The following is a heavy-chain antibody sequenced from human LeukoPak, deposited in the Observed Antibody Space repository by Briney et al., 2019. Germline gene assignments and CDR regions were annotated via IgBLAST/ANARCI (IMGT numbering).Heavy chain of an antibody. D-gene: IGHD3-9*01. J-gene: IGHJ3*02. CDR1: GFTFSSYA. V-gene: IGHV3-23*01. Sequence: TGGSLRLSCAASGFTFSSYAMSWVRQAPGKGLEWVSAISGSGGSTYYADSVKGRFTISRDNSKNTLYLQMNSLRAEETAVYYCAKDPYYDILAGDAFDIWGQGTMVTVSS. CDR2: ISGSGGST. CDR3: AKDPYYDILAGDAFDI.